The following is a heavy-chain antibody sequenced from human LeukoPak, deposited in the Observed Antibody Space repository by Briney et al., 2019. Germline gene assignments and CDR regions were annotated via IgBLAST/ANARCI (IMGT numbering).Heavy chain of an antibody. CDR2: ILPMFGTA. D-gene: IGHD2/OR15-2a*01. V-gene: IGHV1-69*05. CDR3: ARDRLLRLQYGMDV. CDR1: GGTFSSFA. J-gene: IGHJ6*02. Sequence: SVKVSCKASGGTFSSFAFSWVRQAPGQGLEWMGGILPMFGTANYAQKFQGRVTITTDESTSTAYMELSSLRSEDTAVYYCARDRLLRLQYGMDVWGQGTTVTVSS.